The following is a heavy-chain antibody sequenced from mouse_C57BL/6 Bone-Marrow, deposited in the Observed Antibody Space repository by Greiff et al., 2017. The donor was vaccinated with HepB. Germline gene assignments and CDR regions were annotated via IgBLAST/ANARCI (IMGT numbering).Heavy chain of an antibody. CDR3: ARSWDGSSYDYVDY. J-gene: IGHJ2*01. CDR2: INPGSGGT. D-gene: IGHD1-1*01. CDR1: GYAFTNYL. Sequence: VKLMESGAELVRPGTSVKVSCKASGYAFTNYLIEWVKQRPGQGLEWIGVINPGSGGTNYNEKFKGKEPLTGDKSSSNAYMQRSSLTSEDSAVYFCARSWDGSSYDYVDYWGQGTTLTVSS. V-gene: IGHV1-54*01.